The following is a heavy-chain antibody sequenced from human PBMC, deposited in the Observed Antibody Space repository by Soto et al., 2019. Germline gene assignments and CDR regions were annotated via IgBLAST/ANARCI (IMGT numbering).Heavy chain of an antibody. J-gene: IGHJ4*02. CDR1: GFTFSSYA. V-gene: IGHV3-23*01. D-gene: IGHD3-16*01. Sequence: EVQLLESGGGLVQPGGSLRLSCAASGFTFSSYAMSWVRQAPGKGLEWVSAISGSGGSTYYADSVKGRFTISRDNSKNTLYLQMNSLRPEDTAAHYCAKAKVRGSSLRPYYFDYWGQGTLVTVSS. CDR3: AKAKVRGSSLRPYYFDY. CDR2: ISGSGGST.